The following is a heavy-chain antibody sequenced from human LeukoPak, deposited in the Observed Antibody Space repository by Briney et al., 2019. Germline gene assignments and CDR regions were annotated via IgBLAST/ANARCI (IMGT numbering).Heavy chain of an antibody. CDR1: GYTFTSYG. J-gene: IGHJ4*02. CDR3: ASSKNYYDTSGLDY. Sequence: ASVKVSCKPSGYTFTSYGISWVRQAPGQGLEWMGWISAYNGNTNYAQKLQGRVTMTTDTSTSTAYMELRSLRSDDTAVYYCASSKNYYDTSGLDYWGQGTLVTVSS. D-gene: IGHD3-22*01. CDR2: ISAYNGNT. V-gene: IGHV1-18*01.